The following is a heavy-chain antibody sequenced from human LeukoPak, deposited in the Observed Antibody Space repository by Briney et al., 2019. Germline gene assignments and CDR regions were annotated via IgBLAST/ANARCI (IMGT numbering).Heavy chain of an antibody. J-gene: IGHJ6*02. D-gene: IGHD3-16*01. CDR3: ARDMSLESAYGMDV. CDR1: GYTFTSYG. CDR2: ISAYNGNT. V-gene: IGHV1-18*01. Sequence: GASVKVSCKASGYTFTSYGISWVRQAPGQGLEWMGWISAYNGNTNYAQKLQGRVTMTTDTSMSTAYMELRSLRSDDTAVYYCARDMSLESAYGMDVWGQGTTVTVSS.